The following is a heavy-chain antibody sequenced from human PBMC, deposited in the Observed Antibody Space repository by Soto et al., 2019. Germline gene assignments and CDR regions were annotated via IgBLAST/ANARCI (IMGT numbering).Heavy chain of an antibody. D-gene: IGHD6-13*01. J-gene: IGHJ4*02. CDR3: AKRSPYSSGWYSPIFDY. V-gene: IGHV3-23*01. Sequence: GGSLRLSCAASGFSCSDYAMSWVRQAPGKGLEWVSVISESGGSTHYADSVRGRFTVSRDNSKNSLSLRMNSLRDEDTAVYFCAKRSPYSSGWYSPIFDYWGQGALVTVSS. CDR2: ISESGGST. CDR1: GFSCSDYA.